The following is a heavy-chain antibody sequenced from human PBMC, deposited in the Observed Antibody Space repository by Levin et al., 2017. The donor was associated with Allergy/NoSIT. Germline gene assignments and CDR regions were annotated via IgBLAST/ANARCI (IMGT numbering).Heavy chain of an antibody. CDR2: IHYSGTT. CDR1: GASITSGGYY. D-gene: IGHD6-6*01. Sequence: PSETLSLTCTVSGASITSGGYYWGWIRQHSGKGLEWIGYIHYSGTTFYNPSLRSRVTISVDTSKNQFSLNMSSVTAADTAVYFCARDRGSSSPFDYWGQGTLVTVSS. CDR3: ARDRGSSSPFDY. J-gene: IGHJ4*02. V-gene: IGHV4-31*03.